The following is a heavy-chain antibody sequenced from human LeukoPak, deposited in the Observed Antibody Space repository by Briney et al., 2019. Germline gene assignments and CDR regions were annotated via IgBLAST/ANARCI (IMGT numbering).Heavy chain of an antibody. CDR3: AKSNGYGLVDI. J-gene: IGHJ3*02. CDR2: INPSGGT. Sequence: NPSETLSLTCVAYGGSFSRYFWSWIRQPPGKGLEWIGEINPSGGTGNNPSLKSRVTISVDTSRNQFSLKLNSVTAADTAVYYCAKSNGYGLVDIWGQGTMVTVSS. CDR1: GGSFSRYF. D-gene: IGHD3-10*01. V-gene: IGHV4-34*01.